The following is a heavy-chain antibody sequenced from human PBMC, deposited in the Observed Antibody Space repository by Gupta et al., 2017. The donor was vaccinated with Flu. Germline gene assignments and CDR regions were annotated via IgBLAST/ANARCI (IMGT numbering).Heavy chain of an antibody. CDR2: ISSSSSYI. Sequence: YGMNWVRQAPGKGLEWVSSISSSSSYIYYADSVKGRFTISRHNAKNSLYLQMNSLRAEDTAVYYCARAWDVTVAGTFDYWAREPWSPSPQ. CDR3: ARAWDVTVAGTFDY. J-gene: IGHJ4*02. CDR1: YG. D-gene: IGHD6-19*01. V-gene: IGHV3-21*01.